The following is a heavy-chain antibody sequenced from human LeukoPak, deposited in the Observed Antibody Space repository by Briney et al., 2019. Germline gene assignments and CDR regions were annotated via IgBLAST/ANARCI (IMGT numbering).Heavy chain of an antibody. J-gene: IGHJ4*02. Sequence: GGSLRLSCAASGFTFSSYSMNWVRQAPGKGLEWVSYISSSSSTIYYADSVKGRITISRDNAKNSLYLQMNSLGAEDTAVYYCARDYCRSTTCRFDYWGQGTLVTVSS. CDR3: ARDYCRSTTCRFDY. CDR2: ISSSSSTI. D-gene: IGHD2-2*01. CDR1: GFTFSSYS. V-gene: IGHV3-48*04.